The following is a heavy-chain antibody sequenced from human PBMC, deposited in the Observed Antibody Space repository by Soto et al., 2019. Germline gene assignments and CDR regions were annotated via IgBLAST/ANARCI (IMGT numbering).Heavy chain of an antibody. J-gene: IGHJ2*01. D-gene: IGHD2-15*01. V-gene: IGHV1-18*01. CDR2: ISAYNGNT. Sequence: ASVKVSCKASGYTFTSYHITWVRQAPGQGLEWMGWISAYNGNTNYVQNFQGRVSMTTDSSTTTAYMELRNLRSDDTAVYYCARVLTVVKSFHYWYFYFWGSGSLVTVSS. CDR3: ARVLTVVKSFHYWYFYF. CDR1: GYTFTSYH.